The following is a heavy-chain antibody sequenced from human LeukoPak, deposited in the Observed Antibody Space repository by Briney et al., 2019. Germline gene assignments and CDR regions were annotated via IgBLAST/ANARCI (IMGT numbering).Heavy chain of an antibody. J-gene: IGHJ3*02. CDR2: ISAYNGNT. V-gene: IGHV1-18*01. D-gene: IGHD3-22*01. CDR3: ARDLGYYDSSGYHDAFDI. Sequence: ASVKVSCKASGYTFTSYGISWVRQAPGQGLEWMGWISAYNGNTNYAQKLQGRVTMTTDTSTSTAYMELRSLRSDDTAVYYCARDLGYYDSSGYHDAFDIWAKGQWSPSLQ. CDR1: GYTFTSYG.